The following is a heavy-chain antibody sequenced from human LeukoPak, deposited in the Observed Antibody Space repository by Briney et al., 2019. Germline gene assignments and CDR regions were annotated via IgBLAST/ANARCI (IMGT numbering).Heavy chain of an antibody. CDR1: GGSISSGSYY. J-gene: IGHJ6*03. Sequence: SETLSLTCTVSGGSISSGSYYWSWIRQPAGKGLEWIGRIYTSGSTNYNPSLKSRVTMSVDTSKNQFSLKLSSVTAADTAVYYCARSLWFGELLVSPRDYYYYMDVWGKGTTVTISS. V-gene: IGHV4-61*02. CDR3: ARSLWFGELLVSPRDYYYYMDV. CDR2: IYTSGST. D-gene: IGHD3-10*01.